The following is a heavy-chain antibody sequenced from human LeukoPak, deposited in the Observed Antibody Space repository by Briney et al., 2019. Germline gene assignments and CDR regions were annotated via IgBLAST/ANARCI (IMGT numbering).Heavy chain of an antibody. CDR3: ARHLVGFGSSDS. V-gene: IGHV4-39*01. D-gene: IGHD2-8*02. CDR1: GGSINRSGSD. CDR2: LYSSGHA. Sequence: PSETLSLTCTVSGGSINRSGSDWGWIRQPPGKGLEWIGTLYSSGHAYYNPSLKSRVSISVDMSKSQFSLNLTSVTATDTAVYYCARHLVGFGSSDSWGQGTLVGVSS. J-gene: IGHJ5*01.